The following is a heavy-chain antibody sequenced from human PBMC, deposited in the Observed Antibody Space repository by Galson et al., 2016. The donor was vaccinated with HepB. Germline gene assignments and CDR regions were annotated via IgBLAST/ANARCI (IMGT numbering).Heavy chain of an antibody. Sequence: SETLSLTCTVSGGSISGYYWSWIRQPPGKGLEWIGYIYYSGTDHYNPSLKSRVTISVDTSKNQFSLRLTSVTAADTAVHFCARLRRDDHSNHYYFDYWGQGTLVTVSS. J-gene: IGHJ4*02. V-gene: IGHV4-59*08. CDR2: IYYSGTD. D-gene: IGHD4-11*01. CDR1: GGSISGYY. CDR3: ARLRRDDHSNHYYFDY.